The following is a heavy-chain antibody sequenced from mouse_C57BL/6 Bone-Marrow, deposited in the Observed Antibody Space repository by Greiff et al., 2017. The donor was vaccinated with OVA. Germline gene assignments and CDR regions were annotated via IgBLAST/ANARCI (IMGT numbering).Heavy chain of an antibody. J-gene: IGHJ4*01. Sequence: VQLQQPGAELVMPGASVKLSCKASGYTFTSYWMHWVKQRPGQGLEWIGEIDPPDSYTNYNQKFKGKSTLTVDKSSRTAYMQLSSLTSEDSAVYYCARVEAHYAMDYWGQGTSVTVSS. CDR3: ARVEAHYAMDY. CDR2: IDPPDSYT. V-gene: IGHV1-69*01. D-gene: IGHD3-2*02. CDR1: GYTFTSYW.